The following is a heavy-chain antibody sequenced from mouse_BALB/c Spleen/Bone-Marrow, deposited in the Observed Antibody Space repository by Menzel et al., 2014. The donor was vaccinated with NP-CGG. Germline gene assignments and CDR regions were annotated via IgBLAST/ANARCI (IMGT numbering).Heavy chain of an antibody. Sequence: VQLQQSGAELVKPGASVKMSCKASGYTFTSYWMHWVKQRPGQGLEWIGTIDPSDSYTSYNQKFKGEATLTVDTSSSTAYMQLSSLTSEDSAVYYCTRMWAYWGQGTLVTVSA. CDR2: IDPSDSYT. CDR1: GYTFTSYW. J-gene: IGHJ3*01. V-gene: IGHV1S127*01. CDR3: TRMWAY.